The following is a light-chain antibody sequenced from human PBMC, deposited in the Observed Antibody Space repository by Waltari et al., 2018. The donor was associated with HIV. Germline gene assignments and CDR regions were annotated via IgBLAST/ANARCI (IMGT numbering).Light chain of an antibody. V-gene: IGLV2-23*02. CDR1: SGDVDNYNL. CDR2: EVT. CDR3: CSYGNSGTFVL. J-gene: IGLJ2*01. Sequence: QSALTQPASVSGSPGQSITISCTETSGDVDNYNLVSWYQQYTGRAPKLLSYEVTKRRSGVSNRFSGSKSGNTASLTISDLQAEDEAKYYCCSYGNSGTFVLFGGGTRVTV.